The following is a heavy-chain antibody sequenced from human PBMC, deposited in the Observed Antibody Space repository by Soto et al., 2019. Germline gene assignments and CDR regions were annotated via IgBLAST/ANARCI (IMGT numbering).Heavy chain of an antibody. J-gene: IGHJ3*02. CDR1: GFICSSYD. D-gene: IGHD2-8*02. Sequence: PVGSLRLSCAASGFICSSYDMSWVRQAPGKGLEWVSTILVDGRTFYVDSGKGRFTISRDSSQNTEYLQMNSLTAGDTALYYCAKATATGGGAFDICGQGKMVTVS. CDR3: AKATATGGGAFDI. V-gene: IGHV3-23*01. CDR2: ILVDGRT.